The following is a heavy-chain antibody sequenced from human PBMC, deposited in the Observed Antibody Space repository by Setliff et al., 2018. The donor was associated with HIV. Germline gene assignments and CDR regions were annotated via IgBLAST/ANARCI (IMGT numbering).Heavy chain of an antibody. CDR3: ARGLTARRVGNFDY. CDR2: INHSGST. V-gene: IGHV4-34*01. Sequence: KPSETLSLTCAVYNGSFSNYYWTWIRQPPGKGLEWIGEINHSGSTNYNPSLKSRVTISVDTSKKQFSLNLRSVTAADTAVYYCARGLTARRVGNFDYWGRGTLVTVSS. CDR1: NGSFSNYY. J-gene: IGHJ4*02. D-gene: IGHD6-6*01.